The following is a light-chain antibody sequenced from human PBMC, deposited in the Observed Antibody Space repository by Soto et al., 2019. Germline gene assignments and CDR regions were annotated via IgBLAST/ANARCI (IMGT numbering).Light chain of an antibody. CDR3: QQYGSSPRT. CDR2: DTS. CDR1: QSVNSGY. Sequence: EIVLTQSPGTLSLSPGERATLSCRASQSVNSGYLAWYQHTPGQDPRLLIYDTSTRATGIPDRFSGSGSGTDFTLTISRLEPEDFAVVYCQQYGSSPRTFGQGTKVEIK. V-gene: IGKV3-20*01. J-gene: IGKJ1*01.